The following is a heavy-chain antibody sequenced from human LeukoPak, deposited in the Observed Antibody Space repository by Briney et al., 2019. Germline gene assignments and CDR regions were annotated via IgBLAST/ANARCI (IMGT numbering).Heavy chain of an antibody. CDR1: GVSFSGYY. Sequence: SETLSLTCAVYGVSFSGYYWSWIRQPPGKGLEWIGEINHSGSTNYNPSLKSRVTISVDTSKNQFSLKLSSVTAADTAVYYCARVGLGGDFDYWGQGTLVTVSS. CDR2: INHSGST. D-gene: IGHD3/OR15-3a*01. V-gene: IGHV4-34*01. J-gene: IGHJ4*02. CDR3: ARVGLGGDFDY.